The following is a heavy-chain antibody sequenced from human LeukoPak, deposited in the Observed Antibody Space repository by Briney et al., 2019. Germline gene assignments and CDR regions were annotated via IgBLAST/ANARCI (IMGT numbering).Heavy chain of an antibody. J-gene: IGHJ5*02. D-gene: IGHD3-22*01. CDR2: IYTSGST. CDR1: GGSISNYY. V-gene: IGHV4-4*07. CDR3: TRDRYDSVYNWFDP. Sequence: PSETLSLTCTVSGGSISNYYWSWIRQPAGKGLEWIGRIYTSGSTNYNPSLNPSLKSRVTMSVDTSKNQFSLKMSSVTAADTAVYYCTRDRYDSVYNWFDPWGQGTLVTVSS.